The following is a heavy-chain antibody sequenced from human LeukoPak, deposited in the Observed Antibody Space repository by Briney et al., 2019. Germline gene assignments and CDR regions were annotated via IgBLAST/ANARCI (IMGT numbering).Heavy chain of an antibody. D-gene: IGHD6-19*01. J-gene: IGHJ6*03. Sequence: SETLSLTCAVYGGSFSGYYWSWIRQPPGKGLEWIGEINHSGSTNYNPSLKSRVTISVDTSKNQFSLKLSSVTAADTAVYYCARDSSGWSHYYYMDVWGKGTTVTVSS. V-gene: IGHV4-34*01. CDR1: GGSFSGYY. CDR2: INHSGST. CDR3: ARDSSGWSHYYYMDV.